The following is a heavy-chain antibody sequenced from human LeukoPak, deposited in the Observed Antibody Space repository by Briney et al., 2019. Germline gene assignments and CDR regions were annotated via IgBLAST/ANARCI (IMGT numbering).Heavy chain of an antibody. CDR3: ARASYGGYVGY. V-gene: IGHV3-48*01. CDR2: ISSSSSTI. J-gene: IGHJ4*02. CDR1: GFTSSSYS. D-gene: IGHD5-12*01. Sequence: PGGSLRLSCAASGFTSSSYSMNWVRQAPGKGLEWVSYISSSSSTIYYADSVKGRFTISRDNAKNSLYLQMNSLRAEDTAVYYCARASYGGYVGYWGQGTLVTVSS.